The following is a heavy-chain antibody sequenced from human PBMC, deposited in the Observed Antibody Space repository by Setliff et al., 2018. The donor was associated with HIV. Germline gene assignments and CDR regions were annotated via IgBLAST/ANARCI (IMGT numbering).Heavy chain of an antibody. CDR1: GGSISSGSYY. J-gene: IGHJ4*02. CDR2: IYYSGST. D-gene: IGHD5-18*01. Sequence: SETLSLTCTVSGGSISSGSYYWGWIRQPPGKGLEWIANIYYSGSTFYNPSLKSRVTMSVDTSKNQFSLKLNSVTAADTAVYFCARAPGYSYSFYFDSWGQGTLVTAPQ. CDR3: ARAPGYSYSFYFDS. V-gene: IGHV4-39*07.